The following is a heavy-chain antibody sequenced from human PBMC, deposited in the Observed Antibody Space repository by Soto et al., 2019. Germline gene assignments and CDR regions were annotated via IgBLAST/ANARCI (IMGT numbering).Heavy chain of an antibody. V-gene: IGHV3-23*01. CDR1: GFTFSSYA. D-gene: IGHD4-17*01. CDR3: AKSLTGQTTVTTFDY. Sequence: GSLRLSCAASGFTFSSYAMSWVRQAPGNGLEWVSGMSGSGGSTYYADSVKGRFTISRDNSKNTLYLQMNSLRAEDTAVYYCAKSLTGQTTVTTFDYWGQGTLVTVSS. J-gene: IGHJ4*02. CDR2: MSGSGGST.